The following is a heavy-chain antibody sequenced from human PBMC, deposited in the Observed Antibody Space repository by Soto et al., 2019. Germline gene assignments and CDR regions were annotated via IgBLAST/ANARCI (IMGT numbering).Heavy chain of an antibody. Sequence: AAVKVSCKASGYTFSGHYMHWIRQAPGQGPEWLGWINANSGDTDRAPKFQDRLTMTRDTSISTAYMELSRLRSDDTAVYYCARGGALDGTSPPFNHWGQGTLVTVSS. J-gene: IGHJ4*02. CDR1: GYTFSGHY. CDR2: INANSGDT. V-gene: IGHV1-2*02. CDR3: ARGGALDGTSPPFNH. D-gene: IGHD6-19*01.